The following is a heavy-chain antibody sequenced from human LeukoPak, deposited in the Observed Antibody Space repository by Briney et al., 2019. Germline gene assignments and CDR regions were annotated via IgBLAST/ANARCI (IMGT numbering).Heavy chain of an antibody. V-gene: IGHV3-23*01. D-gene: IGHD2-15*01. Sequence: GGSLRLSCAASGFTFSSYAMNWVRQAPGKGLEWVPAISGSDGSTYYADSVKGRFTISRDNSKNTLYLQTNSLRAEDTAVYYCAKSKVVAATMGRFDYWGQGTLVTVSS. CDR2: ISGSDGST. CDR3: AKSKVVAATMGRFDY. CDR1: GFTFSSYA. J-gene: IGHJ4*02.